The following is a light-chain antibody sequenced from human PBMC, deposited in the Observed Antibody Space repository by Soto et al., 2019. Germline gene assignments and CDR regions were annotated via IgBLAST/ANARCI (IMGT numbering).Light chain of an antibody. V-gene: IGKV3-20*01. CDR3: QQYGSSGT. J-gene: IGKJ1*01. CDR1: QGVSSY. Sequence: EIVLTQSPATLSLSPGERATLSCRASQGVSSYLAWYQPKPGQAPSLLIYGASNRATGIPDRFSGSGSGTDSTLTIRRLEPEDFAVDYCQQYGSSGTFGQGTKVDIK. CDR2: GAS.